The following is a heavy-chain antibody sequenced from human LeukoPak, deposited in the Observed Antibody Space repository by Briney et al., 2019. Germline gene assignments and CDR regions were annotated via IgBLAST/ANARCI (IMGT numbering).Heavy chain of an antibody. CDR1: GFTFSSYG. CDR3: AKDGLYGSGNMAV. V-gene: IGHV3-33*06. D-gene: IGHD3-10*01. J-gene: IGHJ6*03. CDR2: MKYNGNNK. Sequence: PRGSPRDSCAASGFTFSSYGMHCVRQAPGNGLERVAVMKYNGNNKYYTDARPARFTISRDNSKNTLYLQMNSLRAEDTAVYYCAKDGLYGSGNMAVWGKGTTVTVSS.